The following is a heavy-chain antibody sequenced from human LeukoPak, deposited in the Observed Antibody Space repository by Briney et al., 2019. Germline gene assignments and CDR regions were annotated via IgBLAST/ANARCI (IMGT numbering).Heavy chain of an antibody. CDR3: ARATPPLRFNDAFDI. CDR2: ISSSSSYI. J-gene: IGHJ3*02. D-gene: IGHD4-17*01. V-gene: IGHV3-21*01. CDR1: GFTFSSYS. Sequence: WGSLRLSGAASGFTFSSYSMNWVRQAPGKGREWVSSISSSSSYIYYADSVKGRFTISRDNAKNTLYLHMNSMRAEDTAVYYYARATPPLRFNDAFDIWGQGPMVTVSS.